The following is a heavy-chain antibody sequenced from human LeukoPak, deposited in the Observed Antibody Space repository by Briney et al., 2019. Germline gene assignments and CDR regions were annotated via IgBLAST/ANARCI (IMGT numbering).Heavy chain of an antibody. CDR3: ARVPDFGQLRYQVIPYYFDY. J-gene: IGHJ4*02. CDR1: GFTVSSNY. D-gene: IGHD5-18*01. Sequence: PGGSLRPSCAASGFTVSSNYMSWVRQAPGKGLEWVSVIYSGGNIYYADSVKGRFTISRDNSKNTLYLQMNSLRDEDTAVYYCARVPDFGQLRYQVIPYYFDYWGQGTLVTVSS. V-gene: IGHV3-66*01. CDR2: IYSGGNI.